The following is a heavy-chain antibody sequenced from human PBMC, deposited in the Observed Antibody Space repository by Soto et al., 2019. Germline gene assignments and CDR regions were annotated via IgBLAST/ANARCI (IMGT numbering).Heavy chain of an antibody. CDR3: ARAAKRARWFDP. CDR2: MNPNSGNT. Sequence: GAPVKGSCKASGYTFTSYDINWVRQATGQGLEWMGWMNPNSGNTGYAQKFQGRVTMTRNTSISTAYRELSSLRSEDTAVYYCARAAKRARWFDPWGQGTLVTVSS. CDR1: GYTFTSYD. V-gene: IGHV1-8*01. J-gene: IGHJ5*02.